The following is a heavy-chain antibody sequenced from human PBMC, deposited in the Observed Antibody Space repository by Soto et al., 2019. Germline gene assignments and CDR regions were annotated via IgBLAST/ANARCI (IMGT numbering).Heavy chain of an antibody. J-gene: IGHJ4*02. CDR2: LSESGDSI. CDR3: AKVSSSWYAGFFDL. D-gene: IGHD6-13*01. CDR1: GFTFSSHA. Sequence: GGSLRLSCTASGFTFSSHAMTWVRQAPGKGLEWVSGLSESGDSIYYADSVKGRFTIYRDNSMNTLYLQMNTLRVEDTALYYCAKVSSSWYAGFFDLWGQGTLVTVSS. V-gene: IGHV3-23*01.